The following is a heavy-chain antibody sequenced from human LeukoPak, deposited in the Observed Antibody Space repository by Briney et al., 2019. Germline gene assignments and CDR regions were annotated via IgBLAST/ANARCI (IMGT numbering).Heavy chain of an antibody. CDR1: GGSISSSDYY. CDR3: ARESLIVVVPAAIYRYYYMDV. CDR2: IDYSGST. Sequence: PSETLSLTCAVSGGSISSSDYYWGWVRQTPGKGLEWIGSIDYSGSTYYSPSLQSRVTMSVDTSTNQFSLKLSSVTAADTAVYYCARESLIVVVPAAIYRYYYMDVWGKGTTVTISS. D-gene: IGHD2-2*01. V-gene: IGHV4-39*07. J-gene: IGHJ6*03.